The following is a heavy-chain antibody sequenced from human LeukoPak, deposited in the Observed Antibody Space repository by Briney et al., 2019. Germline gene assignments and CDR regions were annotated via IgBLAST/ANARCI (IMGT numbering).Heavy chain of an antibody. CDR2: ISSSSSYI. Sequence: PGGSLRLSCAASGFTFSSYSMNWVRQAPGKGLEWVSSISSSSSYIYYADSVKGRFTISRDNAKNSLYLQMNSLRAEDTAVYYCARGALLWFGDKAPHFDYWGQGTLVTVSS. CDR1: GFTFSSYS. D-gene: IGHD3-10*01. V-gene: IGHV3-21*01. J-gene: IGHJ4*02. CDR3: ARGALLWFGDKAPHFDY.